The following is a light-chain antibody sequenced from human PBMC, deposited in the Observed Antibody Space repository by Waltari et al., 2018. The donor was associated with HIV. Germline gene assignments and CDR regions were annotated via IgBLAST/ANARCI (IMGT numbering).Light chain of an antibody. CDR2: SND. J-gene: IGLJ1*01. V-gene: IGLV1-47*01. CDR3: ATWDDNLNTYV. Sequence: QSVLSQPPSMSGAPAQRVTLPCSGNTSNIGANYVYCFQHGPDAAPKLFIFSNDRRPSGVPGRVSGSKAGTSAYLAISGLRPEDEADYYCATWDDNLNTYVFGPGTRLSVL. CDR1: TSNIGANY.